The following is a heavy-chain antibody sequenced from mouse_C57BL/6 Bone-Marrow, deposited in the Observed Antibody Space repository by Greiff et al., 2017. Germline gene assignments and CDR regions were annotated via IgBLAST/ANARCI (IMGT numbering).Heavy chain of an antibody. CDR3: ARNGGAYGYDGFAY. CDR1: GFSLTSYA. Sequence: VKLVESGPGLVAPSQSLPITCTVSGFSLTSYAISWVRQPPGKGLEWLGVIWTGGGTNYNSALKSRLSISKDNSKSQVFLKMNSLQTDDTARYYCARNGGAYGYDGFAYWGQGTLVTVSA. D-gene: IGHD2-2*01. J-gene: IGHJ3*01. V-gene: IGHV2-9-1*01. CDR2: IWTGGGT.